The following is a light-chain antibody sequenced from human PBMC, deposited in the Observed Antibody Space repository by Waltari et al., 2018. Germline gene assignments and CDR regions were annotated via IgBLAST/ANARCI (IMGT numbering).Light chain of an antibody. V-gene: IGKV1-33*01. CDR1: QDISNY. J-gene: IGKJ5*01. CDR2: DAS. Sequence: DIQMTQSPSSLSASVGERVTITCQASQDISNYLNWYQQKPGKAPKLLIYDASNLETGVPSRFSGSGSGTDFTFTISRLQPEDIATYYCQQYDNLLRITFGQGTRLEIK. CDR3: QQYDNLLRIT.